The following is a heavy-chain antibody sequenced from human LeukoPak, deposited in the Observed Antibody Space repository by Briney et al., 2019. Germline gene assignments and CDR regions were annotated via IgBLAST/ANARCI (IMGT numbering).Heavy chain of an antibody. D-gene: IGHD6-19*01. CDR3: ARSTSGWWGPDDY. CDR2: IYPGDFDT. CDR1: GYSFSTYW. J-gene: IGHJ4*02. V-gene: IGHV5-51*01. Sequence: GESPKISCKGSGYSFSTYWIAWVRQMPGKGLEWMGVIYPGDFDTRYSPSFQGQVTISADKSISTAYLQWSSLKASDTAMYYCARSTSGWWGPDDYWGQGTLVTVSS.